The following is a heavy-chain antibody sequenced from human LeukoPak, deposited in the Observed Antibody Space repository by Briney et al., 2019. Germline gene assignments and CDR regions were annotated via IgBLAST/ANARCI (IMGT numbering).Heavy chain of an antibody. V-gene: IGHV3-53*01. Sequence: GGSLRLSCAASGFSVSVSYLTWVRQAPGKGLEWVSFIHSGGNTYYADSVKGRFTISRDISENTLYLQMNTLRVEDTAVYYCARIASWGIMDWYLDYWGRGTLVVVSS. CDR2: IHSGGNT. CDR3: ARIASWGIMDWYLDY. CDR1: GFSVSVSY. D-gene: IGHD3-16*01. J-gene: IGHJ2*01.